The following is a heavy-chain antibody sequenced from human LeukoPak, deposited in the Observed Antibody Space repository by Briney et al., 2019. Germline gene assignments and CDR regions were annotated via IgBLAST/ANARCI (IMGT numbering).Heavy chain of an antibody. Sequence: GGSLRLSCGASGFTFTTHWIHWVRQAPGKGRVWVTRIKPDGSDTNYADSVKGRFTISRDNAKNTVYLQMHSLRAEDTAVYYCARGKYGGYFIDYWGQGTLVTVSS. CDR1: GFTFTTHW. V-gene: IGHV3-74*01. CDR2: IKPDGSDT. J-gene: IGHJ4*02. D-gene: IGHD5-12*01. CDR3: ARGKYGGYFIDY.